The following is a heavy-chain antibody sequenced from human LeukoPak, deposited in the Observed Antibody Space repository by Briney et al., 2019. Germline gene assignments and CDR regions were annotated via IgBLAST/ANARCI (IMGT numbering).Heavy chain of an antibody. V-gene: IGHV3-23*01. Sequence: PGGSLRLSCAASGFTFSSYAMSWVRQAPGKGLEWVSAISGSGGSTYYADSVKGRFTISRDNSKNTLYLQMNSLRAEDTAVYCCAKGTLAMVTPFDYWGQGTLVTVSS. CDR1: GFTFSSYA. D-gene: IGHD5-18*01. CDR3: AKGTLAMVTPFDY. CDR2: ISGSGGST. J-gene: IGHJ4*02.